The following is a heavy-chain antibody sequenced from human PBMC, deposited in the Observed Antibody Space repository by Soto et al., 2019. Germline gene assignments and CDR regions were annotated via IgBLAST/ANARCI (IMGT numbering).Heavy chain of an antibody. CDR3: ARRGDSGGFIDY. CDR1: GYSFTRYW. CDR2: IYPGDSDT. J-gene: IGHJ4*02. Sequence: EVQLVQSGAEVKKPGESLKISCKASGYSFTRYWIGWVRQTPGKGLEWMGLIYPGDSDTRYSPSFQGHVTISADKSITTAYLQWSSLTASDTAMYYCARRGDSGGFIDYWGQGILVTVSS. D-gene: IGHD3-22*01. V-gene: IGHV5-51*01.